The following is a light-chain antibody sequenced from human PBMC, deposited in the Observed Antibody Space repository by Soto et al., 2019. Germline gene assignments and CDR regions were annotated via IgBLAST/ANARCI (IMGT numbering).Light chain of an antibody. Sequence: DIQMTQSPSSLSASVGDRVNITCRARQSISGDLNWYQQKEGRAPNLLIYAAATLQNGVPSRFSGTGSGTDFTLTISSLQPEDVATYHCQQSSSFPWTFGQGTRVEMK. CDR1: QSISGD. CDR2: AAA. V-gene: IGKV1-39*01. J-gene: IGKJ1*01. CDR3: QQSSSFPWT.